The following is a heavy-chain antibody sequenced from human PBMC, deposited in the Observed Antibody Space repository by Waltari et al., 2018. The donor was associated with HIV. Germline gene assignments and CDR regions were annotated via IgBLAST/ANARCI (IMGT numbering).Heavy chain of an antibody. D-gene: IGHD3-10*01. CDR1: GYNISSYA. Sequence: QVQLVQSGSALNQPGASVKVSCKASGYNISSYAMNWVRQAPGQGPEWMGWINTKPGNPTYAQGVTGRFVFALENFVSTAYLQISSLKAEDTAVYYCARTHVIRGVLNLDPWGQGTRVTVSS. CDR2: INTKPGNP. CDR3: ARTHVIRGVLNLDP. J-gene: IGHJ5*02. V-gene: IGHV7-4-1*02.